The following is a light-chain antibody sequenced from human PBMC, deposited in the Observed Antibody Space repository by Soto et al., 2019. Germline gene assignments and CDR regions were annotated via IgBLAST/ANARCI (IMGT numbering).Light chain of an antibody. J-gene: IGKJ1*01. CDR2: DAS. Sequence: DIQMTQSPSTLSASVGDRVTITCRVSQSISSWLAWYQQKPGKAPKLLIYDASSLESGVPSRFSGRGSGTEFTLTISSLQPDDFATYYCQQYNSYWTFGQGTKVDIK. V-gene: IGKV1-5*01. CDR3: QQYNSYWT. CDR1: QSISSW.